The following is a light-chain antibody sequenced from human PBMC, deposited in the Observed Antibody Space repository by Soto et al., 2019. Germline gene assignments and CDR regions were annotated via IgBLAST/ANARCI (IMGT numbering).Light chain of an antibody. CDR1: QSVYTN. V-gene: IGKV3-15*01. J-gene: IGKJ4*01. Sequence: EIVMTQSPATLSVSPGERATLSCRASQSVYTNLAWYQLRHGQAPRLLIYPSAARAAGVPARFSGNGSGTEFTLTISSLQSEDFAVYYCQQYNFWPLTFGGGTKVDIK. CDR3: QQYNFWPLT. CDR2: PSA.